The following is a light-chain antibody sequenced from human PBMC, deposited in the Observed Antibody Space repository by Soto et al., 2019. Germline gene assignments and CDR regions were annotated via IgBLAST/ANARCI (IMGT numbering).Light chain of an antibody. Sequence: EIVMTQSPATLSLSPGERATLSCRASQYINTRLAWYQHRPGQAPRLLIYQTSLRAAGIPARFSASGSGTDFTLTISDVQPEDFALYYCHQRQSWPRTFGQGTKV. CDR3: HQRQSWPRT. CDR1: QYINTR. J-gene: IGKJ1*01. V-gene: IGKV3D-15*03. CDR2: QTS.